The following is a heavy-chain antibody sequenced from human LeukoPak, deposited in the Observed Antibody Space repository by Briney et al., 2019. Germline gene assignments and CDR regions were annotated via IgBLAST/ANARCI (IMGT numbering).Heavy chain of an antibody. V-gene: IGHV4-34*01. CDR3: ARGRLMWLLDY. CDR2: INHSGST. Sequence: PSETLSLTCAVYGGSYSGYYWSWMRQPPGKGLEWIGEINHSGSTNYNPSLKSRVTISLDTSKNQFSLKLSSVTAADTAVYYCARGRLMWLLDYWGQGTLVTVSS. D-gene: IGHD3-22*01. CDR1: GGSYSGYY. J-gene: IGHJ4*02.